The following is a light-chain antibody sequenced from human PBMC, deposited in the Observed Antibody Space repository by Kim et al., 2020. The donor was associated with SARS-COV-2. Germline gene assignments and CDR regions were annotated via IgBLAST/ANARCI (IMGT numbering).Light chain of an antibody. CDR2: EDN. CDR3: QSYDSAYV. J-gene: IGLJ1*01. Sequence: PGNPVTIPCPRRSGSIACNYLPWYQQRPGSAPTPVIYEDNQRPSGVPDRFSGSIDSSSNSASLTISGLTTEDEADYYCQSYDSAYVFGTGTKVTVL. V-gene: IGLV6-57*03. CDR1: SGSIACNY.